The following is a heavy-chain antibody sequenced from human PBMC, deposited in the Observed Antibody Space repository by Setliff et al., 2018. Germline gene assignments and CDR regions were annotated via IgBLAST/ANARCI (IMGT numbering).Heavy chain of an antibody. V-gene: IGHV4-38-2*02. CDR2: IHHSGKA. CDR1: GDSISSGYY. Sequence: SQTLSLTCSVSGDSISSGYYWGWIRQPPGKGLEWIVNIHHSGKAYYNPSLKSRVTMSVDTSKNHVSLKLSSVTAADTAVYYCARAHTWSLPNDNSGYPGWFDPWGQGTLVTVSS. J-gene: IGHJ5*02. CDR3: ARAHTWSLPNDNSGYPGWFDP. D-gene: IGHD3-22*01.